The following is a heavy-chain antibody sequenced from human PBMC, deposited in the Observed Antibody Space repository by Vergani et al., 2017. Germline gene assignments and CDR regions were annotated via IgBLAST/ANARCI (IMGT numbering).Heavy chain of an antibody. J-gene: IGHJ6*03. CDR1: GFTFSSYA. CDR3: ARDPEIAVAGKGYYYMDV. Sequence: EVQLLESGGGLVQPGGSLRLSCAASGFTFSSYAMSWVRQAPGKGLEWVSAISGSGGSTYYADSVKGRFTISRDNSKHTLYLQMNSLRAEDTAVYYCARDPEIAVAGKGYYYMDVWGKGTTVTVSS. CDR2: ISGSGGST. V-gene: IGHV3-23*01. D-gene: IGHD6-19*01.